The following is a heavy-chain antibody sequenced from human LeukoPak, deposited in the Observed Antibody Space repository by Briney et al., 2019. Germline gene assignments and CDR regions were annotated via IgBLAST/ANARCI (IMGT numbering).Heavy chain of an antibody. J-gene: IGHJ6*02. CDR1: GFTFSSYS. Sequence: GGSLRLSCTASGFTFSSYSMNWVRQAPGKGLKWVSYISSSSSTIYYADSVKGRFTISRDNAKNSLYLQMSSLRDEDTAVYYCARANGMDVWGQGTTVTVSS. CDR3: ARANGMDV. CDR2: ISSSSSTI. V-gene: IGHV3-48*02.